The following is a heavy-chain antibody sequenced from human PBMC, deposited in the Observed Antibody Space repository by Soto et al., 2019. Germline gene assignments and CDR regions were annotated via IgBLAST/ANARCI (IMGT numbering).Heavy chain of an antibody. D-gene: IGHD3-3*01. CDR2: IYYSGST. CDR1: GYSISSSNW. V-gene: IGHV4-28*01. Sequence: QVQLQESGPGLVKPSDTLSLTCAVSGYSISSSNWWGWIRQPPGKGLEWIGYIYYSGSTYYNPSLNRRFTLSVATSKNQYALKLSSVSAVDTAVYYCATKETSFWSGYRSYWYFDLWGRGTLVTVSS. J-gene: IGHJ2*01. CDR3: ATKETSFWSGYRSYWYFDL.